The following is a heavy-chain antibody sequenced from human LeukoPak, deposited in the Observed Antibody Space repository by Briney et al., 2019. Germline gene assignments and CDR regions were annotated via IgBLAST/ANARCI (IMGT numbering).Heavy chain of an antibody. CDR2: IYYSGST. Sequence: SETLSLTCTVSGGSISSYYWSWIRQPPGKGLEWIGYIYYSGSTNYNPSLKSRVTISVDTSKNQFSLKLSSVTAADTAVYYCARGIDNSSSWFLYYYYGMDVWGQGTTVTVSS. D-gene: IGHD6-13*01. CDR1: GGSISSYY. CDR3: ARGIDNSSSWFLYYYYGMDV. V-gene: IGHV4-59*01. J-gene: IGHJ6*02.